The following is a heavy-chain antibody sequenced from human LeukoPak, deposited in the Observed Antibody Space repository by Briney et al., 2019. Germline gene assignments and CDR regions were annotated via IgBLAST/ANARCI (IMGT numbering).Heavy chain of an antibody. CDR3: ARRHYYDSSEGSGAFDI. CDR1: GFTVSSNY. J-gene: IGHJ3*02. CDR2: IYSGGST. Sequence: GGSLRLSCAASGFTVSSNYMSWVRQAPGKGLEWVSVIYSGGSTYYADSVKGRFTISRDNSKNTLYLQMNSLRAEDTAVYYCARRHYYDSSEGSGAFDIWGQGTMVTVSS. V-gene: IGHV3-66*02. D-gene: IGHD3-22*01.